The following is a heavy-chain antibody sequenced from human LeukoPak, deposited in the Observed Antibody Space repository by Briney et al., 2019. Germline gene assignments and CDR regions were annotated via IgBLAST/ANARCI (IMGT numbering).Heavy chain of an antibody. D-gene: IGHD2-2*01. CDR3: ARVPRLRYCSSTSCYAEY. CDR1: GYTFTSYG. CDR2: ISAYNGNT. J-gene: IGHJ4*02. V-gene: IGHV1-18*01. Sequence: GASVKVSCKASGYTFTSYGISWVRQAPGQGLEWMGWISAYNGNTNYAQKLQGRVTITTDESTSTAYMELSSLRSEDTAVYYCARVPRLRYCSSTSCYAEYWGQGTLVTVSS.